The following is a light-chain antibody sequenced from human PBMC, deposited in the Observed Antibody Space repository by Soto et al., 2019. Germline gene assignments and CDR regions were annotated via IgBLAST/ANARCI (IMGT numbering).Light chain of an antibody. CDR1: HSVSSSY. CDR2: GTS. CDR3: QHYGSSPPSWT. V-gene: IGKV3-20*01. Sequence: EIVLTQSPGTLSLSPAERATLSCRASHSVSSSYLAWYQQKPGQAPRLLIYGTSSRATGIPDRFSGSGSGTDFTLTITRLEPEDFAVSYCQHYGSSPPSWTFGQGTKVEIE. J-gene: IGKJ1*01.